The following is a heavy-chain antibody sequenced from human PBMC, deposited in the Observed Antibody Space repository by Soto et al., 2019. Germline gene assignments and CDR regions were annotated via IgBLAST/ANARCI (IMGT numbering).Heavy chain of an antibody. J-gene: IGHJ3*02. D-gene: IGHD3-22*01. Sequence: SETLSLTCTVSGCSISSYYWSWIRQPPGKGLEWIGYIYYSGSTNYNPSLKSRVTISVDTSKNQFSLKLSSVTAAGTAVYYCARWLTYVSSRNHFNAFDIRGQGTMVIVSS. CDR3: ARWLTYVSSRNHFNAFDI. V-gene: IGHV4-59*01. CDR1: GCSISSYY. CDR2: IYYSGST.